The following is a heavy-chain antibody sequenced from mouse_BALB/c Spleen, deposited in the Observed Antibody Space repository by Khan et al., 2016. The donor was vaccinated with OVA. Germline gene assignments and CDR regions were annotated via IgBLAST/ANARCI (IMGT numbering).Heavy chain of an antibody. CDR1: GYTFTSYY. CDR3: TRSGYGTFAY. CDR2: INPSNGGT. V-gene: IGHV1S81*02. D-gene: IGHD2-1*01. J-gene: IGHJ3*01. Sequence: QVQLQQSGAELVKPGASVRLSCKASGYTFTSYYLYWVKQRPGQGLEWIGDINPSNGGTNCNEKFKSKAKLTVDKSSSTAYMRLSSLTSEDSAVYYCTRSGYGTFAYWGQGTLVTVSA.